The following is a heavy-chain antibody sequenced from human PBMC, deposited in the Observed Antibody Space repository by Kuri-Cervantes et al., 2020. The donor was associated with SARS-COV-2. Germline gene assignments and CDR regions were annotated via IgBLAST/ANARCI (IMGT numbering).Heavy chain of an antibody. Sequence: SGPTLVKPTQTLTLTCTFSGFSLSSSGVGVGWFRQPPGKALECLALIYWNSDIRYSPSLRSRLTVTKDTSHNQVVLRMTTMDPVDTGTYYCAHTYYDFWSGHYTGAFDMWGQGTVVTVSS. CDR2: IYWNSDI. CDR1: GFSLSSSGVG. V-gene: IGHV2-5*01. D-gene: IGHD3-3*01. CDR3: AHTYYDFWSGHYTGAFDM. J-gene: IGHJ3*02.